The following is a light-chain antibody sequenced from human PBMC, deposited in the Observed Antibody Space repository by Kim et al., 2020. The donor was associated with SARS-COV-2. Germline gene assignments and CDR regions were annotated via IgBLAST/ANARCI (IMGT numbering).Light chain of an antibody. CDR1: DSDIGGYNY. V-gene: IGLV2-14*03. CDR3: RSYTNTSALL. J-gene: IGLJ7*01. CDR2: DVT. Sequence: QSALTQPASVSGSPGQSITISCTGSDSDIGGYNYVYWYQQHPGKAPTLMIFDVTNRPSDVSNRFSGSKSGDTASLTISGLQTEDEADYYCRSYTNTSALLFGGGSQLTVL.